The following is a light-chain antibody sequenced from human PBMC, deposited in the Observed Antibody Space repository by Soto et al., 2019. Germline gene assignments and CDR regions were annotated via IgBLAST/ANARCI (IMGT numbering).Light chain of an antibody. CDR3: QQYDSYSPWT. Sequence: DIQMTQSPSTLCASLGDIVSITCRASQSISSWLAWYQQKPGKAPKLLIYDASSLESGVPSRFSGSGSGTEFTLTINSLQPDDFATYYCQQYDSYSPWTFGQGTKVDI. CDR2: DAS. J-gene: IGKJ1*01. CDR1: QSISSW. V-gene: IGKV1-5*01.